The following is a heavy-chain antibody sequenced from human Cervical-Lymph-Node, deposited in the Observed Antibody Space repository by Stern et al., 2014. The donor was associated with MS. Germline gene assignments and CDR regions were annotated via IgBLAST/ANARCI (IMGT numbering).Heavy chain of an antibody. CDR3: AKGKGYSGYDVGYYYGMDV. Sequence: VQLVESGGGVVQPGRSLRLSCAASGFTFSSYGMHWVRPAPGKGLEWVAGMSNERSNKHYADSVKGRFTISRDNSKNTLFLQMDSLKAEDTAVYYCAKGKGYSGYDVGYYYGMDVWGQGTTVTVSS. J-gene: IGHJ6*02. V-gene: IGHV3-30*18. D-gene: IGHD5-12*01. CDR2: MSNERSNK. CDR1: GFTFSSYG.